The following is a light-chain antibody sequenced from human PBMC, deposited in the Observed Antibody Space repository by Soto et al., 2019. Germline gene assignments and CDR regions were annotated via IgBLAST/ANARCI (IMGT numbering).Light chain of an antibody. CDR1: NIAIKS. J-gene: IGLJ2*01. V-gene: IGLV3-21*02. Sequence: SSELTQAPSVSVAPGQTARITCGGNNIAIKSVHWYQQKPGQAPVLVVYDDGDRPSGIPERFSGSNSGNTATLTITRVEAGYEADYHCQVWDSSSDHRVVFGGGTKLTVL. CDR3: QVWDSSSDHRVV. CDR2: DDG.